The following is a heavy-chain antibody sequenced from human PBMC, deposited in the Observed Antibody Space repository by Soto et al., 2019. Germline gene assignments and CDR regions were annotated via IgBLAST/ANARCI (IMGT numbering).Heavy chain of an antibody. J-gene: IGHJ4*02. CDR1: GFTVSSNY. Sequence: PGGSLRLSCAASGFTVSSNYMSWVRQAPGKGLEWVSVIYSGGSTYYADSVKGRFTISRDNSKNTLYLQMNSLRAEDTAVYYCARDPAYYDSSGYDYWGQGTLVTVSS. CDR3: ARDPAYYDSSGYDY. CDR2: IYSGGST. D-gene: IGHD3-22*01. V-gene: IGHV3-66*01.